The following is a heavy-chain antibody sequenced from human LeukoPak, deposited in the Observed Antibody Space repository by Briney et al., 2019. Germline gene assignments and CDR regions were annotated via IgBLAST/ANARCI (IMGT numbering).Heavy chain of an antibody. CDR2: IRYDGSNK. Sequence: GGSLRLSCAASGFTFSSYGMHWVRQAPGKGLEWVAFIRYDGSNKYYADSVKGRFTISRDNSKNTLYLQMNSLRAEDTAVYYCAKKGCRSTSCYESDYWGQGTLVTVSS. CDR1: GFTFSSYG. V-gene: IGHV3-30*02. D-gene: IGHD2-2*01. CDR3: AKKGCRSTSCYESDY. J-gene: IGHJ4*02.